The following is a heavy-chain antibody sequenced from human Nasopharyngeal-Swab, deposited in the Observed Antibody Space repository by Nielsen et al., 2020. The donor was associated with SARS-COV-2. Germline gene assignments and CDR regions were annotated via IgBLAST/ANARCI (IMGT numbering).Heavy chain of an antibody. CDR3: ARGFLQTGFDY. J-gene: IGHJ4*02. Sequence: SQTLSLTCAISGDSASSSNVGWNWIRQSPSRGLEWLGRTYYGSKWYNHYAPSVKSRVTIKPDTSKNQFSLQMDSVTPEDSAVYYCARGFLQTGFDYWGQGTLVTVSS. V-gene: IGHV6-1*01. CDR1: GDSASSSNVG. CDR2: TYYGSKWYN. D-gene: IGHD3-9*01.